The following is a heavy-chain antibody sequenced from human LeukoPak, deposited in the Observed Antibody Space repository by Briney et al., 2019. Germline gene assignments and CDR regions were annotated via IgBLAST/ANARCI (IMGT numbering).Heavy chain of an antibody. V-gene: IGHV1-46*01. Sequence: GASVKVSCKASGYTFTSYYMHWVRQAPGQGLEWMGIINPSGGSTSYAQKFQGRVTMTRDTSTSTVYMELSSLRSEDTAVYYCARVTVGSSGPSYYFDYWGQGTLVTVSS. CDR1: GYTFTSYY. CDR3: ARVTVGSSGPSYYFDY. CDR2: INPSGGST. D-gene: IGHD6-19*01. J-gene: IGHJ4*02.